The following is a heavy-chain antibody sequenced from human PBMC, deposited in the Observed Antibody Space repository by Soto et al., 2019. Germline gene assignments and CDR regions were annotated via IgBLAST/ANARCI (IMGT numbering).Heavy chain of an antibody. J-gene: IGHJ6*02. CDR3: AREAAADQYYYYGMDV. D-gene: IGHD6-13*01. Sequence: PSETLSLTCAVSGYSISTGFNWAWIRQPPGKGLEWIGSIYHSGSTYYNLSLKSRVTISVDTSKNQFSLKLSSVTAADTAVYYCAREAAADQYYYYGMDVWGQGTTVTVSS. CDR1: GYSISTGFN. V-gene: IGHV4-38-2*02. CDR2: IYHSGST.